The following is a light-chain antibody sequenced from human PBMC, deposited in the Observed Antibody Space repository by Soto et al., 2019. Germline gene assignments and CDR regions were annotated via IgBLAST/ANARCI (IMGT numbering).Light chain of an antibody. CDR1: QSVASNY. J-gene: IGKJ3*01. Sequence: EIVLTQSPATLSLSPGERATLSCRASQSVASNYLAWYQKRPGQAPRLLIYAASTRAAGIPERFTGSGSGTDFTLTISRLEPEDFAVFFCHQYRRSPIFTFGPGTTVDIK. CDR3: HQYRRSPIFT. CDR2: AAS. V-gene: IGKV3-20*01.